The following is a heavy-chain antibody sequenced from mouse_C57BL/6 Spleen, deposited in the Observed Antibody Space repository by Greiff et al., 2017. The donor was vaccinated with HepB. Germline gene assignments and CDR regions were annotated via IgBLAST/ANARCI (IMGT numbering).Heavy chain of an antibody. CDR3: ARDYGSSGYYFDY. V-gene: IGHV1-54*01. J-gene: IGHJ2*01. CDR1: GYAFTNYL. CDR2: INPGSGGT. Sequence: QVQLQQSGAELVRPGTSVKVSCKASGYAFTNYLIEWVKQRPGQGLEWIGVINPGSGGTNYNEKFKGKATLTADKSSSTAYMQLSSLTSEDSAVYFCARDYGSSGYYFDYWGQGTTLTVSS. D-gene: IGHD1-1*01.